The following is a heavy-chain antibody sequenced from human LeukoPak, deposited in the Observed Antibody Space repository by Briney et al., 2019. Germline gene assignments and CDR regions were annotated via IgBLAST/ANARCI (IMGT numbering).Heavy chain of an antibody. Sequence: GRSLRLSCAASGFTFRSYGMHWVRQAPGKGLEWVAVISYDGSNKYYADSVKGRFTISRDNSKNTLYLQMNSLRDDDTAVYYCARGTGTGWRFDFWGQGTLVTVSS. CDR3: ARGTGTGWRFDF. D-gene: IGHD3/OR15-3a*01. CDR2: ISYDGSNK. J-gene: IGHJ4*02. V-gene: IGHV3-30*03. CDR1: GFTFRSYG.